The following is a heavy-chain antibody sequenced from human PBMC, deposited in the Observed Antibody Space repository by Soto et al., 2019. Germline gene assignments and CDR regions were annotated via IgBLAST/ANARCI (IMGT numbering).Heavy chain of an antibody. J-gene: IGHJ5*02. CDR3: ATMYYYDSSGSRLDP. CDR2: ISYDGSDK. CDR1: GFSFSSYG. D-gene: IGHD3-22*01. Sequence: GGSLRLSCAASGFSFSSYGMHWVRQAPGKGLEWVAVISYDGSDKYYADSVKGRFTISRDNSKNTLFLQMNSLRAEDTAMYYCATMYYYDSSGSRLDPWGQGTLVTVSS. V-gene: IGHV3-30*03.